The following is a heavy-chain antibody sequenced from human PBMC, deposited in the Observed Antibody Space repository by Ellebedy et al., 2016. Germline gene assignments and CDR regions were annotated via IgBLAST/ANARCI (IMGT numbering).Heavy chain of an antibody. CDR1: EYNFNIYW. CDR3: ARCKVSGTLLSPFNI. V-gene: IGHV5-51*01. CDR2: IYPGDSDI. J-gene: IGHJ3*02. Sequence: GESLKISXKGSEYNFNIYWIVWVRQMPGQGLEWMGVIYPGDSDIRYSPSFEGQVTISADKSITTAYLQWSSLKASDTATYYCARCKVSGTLLSPFNIWGQGTVVTVSS. D-gene: IGHD3-10*01.